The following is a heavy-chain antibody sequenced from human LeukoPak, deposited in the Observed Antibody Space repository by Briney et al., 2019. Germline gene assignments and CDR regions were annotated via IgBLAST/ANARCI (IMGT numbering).Heavy chain of an antibody. Sequence: SETLSLTCTVSGGSISSHYWSWIRQPPGKGLEWIGSLFYSGNTNYNPSLKSRVTISLDTSRNQVSLKLSSVTAADTAVYYCARGSSPFDYWGQGTLVTVSS. CDR3: ARGSSPFDY. CDR1: GGSISSHY. CDR2: LFYSGNT. V-gene: IGHV4-59*08. J-gene: IGHJ4*02.